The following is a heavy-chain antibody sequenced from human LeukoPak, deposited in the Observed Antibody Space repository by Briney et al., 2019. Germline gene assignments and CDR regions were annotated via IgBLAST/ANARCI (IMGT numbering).Heavy chain of an antibody. V-gene: IGHV3-23*01. J-gene: IGHJ4*02. CDR1: GLTFSSYA. Sequence: GGSLRLSCAASGLTFSSYAMSWVRQAPGKGLEWVSGISGNGGGTYYADSVKGRFTISRDNSKNTLYLQMNSLRVGDTAVYYCAKSFGYSRSSFDNWGQGTLVTVSS. CDR2: ISGNGGGT. CDR3: AKSFGYSRSSFDN. D-gene: IGHD6-13*01.